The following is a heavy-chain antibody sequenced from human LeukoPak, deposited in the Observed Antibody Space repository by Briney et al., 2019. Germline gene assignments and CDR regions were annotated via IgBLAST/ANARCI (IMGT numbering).Heavy chain of an antibody. Sequence: SETLSPTCTVSGASVSSGNYYWTWIRQSPGKVLEWIGYIYYTGSTVYNHSLKSRVTMSLDTTKNQFSLRLNSVTAADAAVYFCASPGPAYGDYAYAFWGQGTLVTVSS. CDR3: ASPGPAYGDYAYAF. CDR1: GASVSSGNYY. D-gene: IGHD4-17*01. CDR2: IYYTGST. V-gene: IGHV4-61*01. J-gene: IGHJ4*02.